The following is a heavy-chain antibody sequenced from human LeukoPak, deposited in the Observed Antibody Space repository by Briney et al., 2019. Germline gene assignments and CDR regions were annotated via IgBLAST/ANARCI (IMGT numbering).Heavy chain of an antibody. D-gene: IGHD3-22*01. J-gene: IGHJ4*02. CDR3: AKDYDSSGYYHPYFDY. CDR1: GFTVSSNY. CDR2: IYSGGST. V-gene: IGHV3-53*05. Sequence: GGSLRLSCAASGFTVSSNYMSWVRQAPGKGLEWVSVIYSGGSTYYADSVKGRFTISRDNAKNSLYLQMNSLRAEDTALYYCAKDYDSSGYYHPYFDYWGQGTLVTVSS.